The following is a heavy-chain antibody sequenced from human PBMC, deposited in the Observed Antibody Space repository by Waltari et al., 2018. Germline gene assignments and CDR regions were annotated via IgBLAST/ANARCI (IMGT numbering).Heavy chain of an antibody. J-gene: IGHJ4*02. Sequence: EVQVVESGGGLVQPGGSLRLACAASGFTFSSSWMTWVRQAPGKGLEWVANIKTDVRETYYVDSGKGRFTISRDNTKNSLYLQMSSLRAEDTAVYYCAIGGVETSWYWRYWGQGTLVTVSS. CDR2: IKTDVRET. V-gene: IGHV3-7*01. D-gene: IGHD6-13*01. CDR1: GFTFSSSW. CDR3: AIGGVETSWYWRY.